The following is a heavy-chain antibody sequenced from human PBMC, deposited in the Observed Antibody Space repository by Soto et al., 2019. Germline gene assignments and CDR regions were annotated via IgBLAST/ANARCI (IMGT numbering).Heavy chain of an antibody. Sequence: GASVKVSCKASGHTFTSYGISWVRQAPGQGLEWMGWISAYNGNTNYAQKLQGRVTMTTDTSTSTAYMELRSLRSDDTAVYYCARGRSSSSSWYHYYYYYGMDVWGQGTTVTVSS. V-gene: IGHV1-18*04. CDR1: GHTFTSYG. CDR3: ARGRSSSSSWYHYYYYYGMDV. J-gene: IGHJ6*02. D-gene: IGHD6-13*01. CDR2: ISAYNGNT.